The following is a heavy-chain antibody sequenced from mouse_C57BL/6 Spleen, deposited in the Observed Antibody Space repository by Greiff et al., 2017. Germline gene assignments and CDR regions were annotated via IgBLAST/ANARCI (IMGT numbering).Heavy chain of an antibody. J-gene: IGHJ2*01. CDR2: IRNKANNHAT. Sequence: EVKLVESGGGLVQPGGSMKLSCAATGFTFSDAWMDWVRQSPEKGLEWVAEIRNKANNHATYYAESVKGRFTISRDDSKSSVYLQMNSLRAEDTGIYYCTRRRAQAGNYFDYWGQGTTLTVSS. D-gene: IGHD3-2*02. V-gene: IGHV6-6*01. CDR1: GFTFSDAW. CDR3: TRRRAQAGNYFDY.